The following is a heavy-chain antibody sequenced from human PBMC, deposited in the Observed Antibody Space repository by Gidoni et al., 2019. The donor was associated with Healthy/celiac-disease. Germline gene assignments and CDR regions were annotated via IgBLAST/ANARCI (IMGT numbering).Heavy chain of an antibody. V-gene: IGHV3-7*01. Sequence: EVQLVESGGGLVQPGGSLRLSCAASGFTFSSYWMSWVRQAPGKGLEWVANIKQDGSEKYYVDAVKGRFTSSRDNAKNSLYLQMNSLRAEDTAVYYWARTGYYAPLGPSEYWGQGTLVTVSS. D-gene: IGHD4-17*01. CDR2: IKQDGSEK. J-gene: IGHJ4*02. CDR3: ARTGYYAPLGPSEY. CDR1: GFTFSSYW.